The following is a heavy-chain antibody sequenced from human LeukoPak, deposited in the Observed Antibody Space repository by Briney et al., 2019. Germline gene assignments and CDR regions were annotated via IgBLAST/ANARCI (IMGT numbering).Heavy chain of an antibody. Sequence: PSETLSLTCTVSGGSISSSSYYWGWIRQPPGKGLEWIGSIYYSGSTYYNPSLKSRVTISVDTSKNQFSLKLSSVTAADTAVYYCASSVLLWFGEFSPGGSNWFDPWGQGTLVTVSS. CDR2: IYYSGST. V-gene: IGHV4-39*07. CDR3: ASSVLLWFGEFSPGGSNWFDP. CDR1: GGSISSSSYY. J-gene: IGHJ5*02. D-gene: IGHD3-10*01.